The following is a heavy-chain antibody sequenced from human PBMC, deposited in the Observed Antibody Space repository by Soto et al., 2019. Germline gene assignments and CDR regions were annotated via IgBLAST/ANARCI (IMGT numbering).Heavy chain of an antibody. CDR1: GFTFSSYG. Sequence: GGSLRLSCAASGFTFSSYGMHWVRQAPGKGLEWVAVIWYDGSNKYYADSVKGRSTISRDNSKNTLYLQMNSLRAEDTAVYYCARAFSYYYDSSGYRRPFEADYWGQGTLVTVAS. CDR2: IWYDGSNK. D-gene: IGHD3-22*01. CDR3: ARAFSYYYDSSGYRRPFEADY. J-gene: IGHJ4*02. V-gene: IGHV3-33*01.